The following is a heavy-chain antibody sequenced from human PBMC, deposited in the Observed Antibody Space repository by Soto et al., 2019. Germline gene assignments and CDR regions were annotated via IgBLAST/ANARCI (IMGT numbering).Heavy chain of an antibody. V-gene: IGHV4-34*01. CDR3: ARGNHYYGMDV. Sequence: KPSETLSLTCAVYGGSFTDYYWTWIRQPPGKGLDWIGEISHSGATNYNPSLKSRVTISEDTSKNQVSLKVTSVTAADTAVFYCARGNHYYGMDVWGQGTTVTVSS. CDR2: ISHSGAT. CDR1: GGSFTDYY. J-gene: IGHJ6*01.